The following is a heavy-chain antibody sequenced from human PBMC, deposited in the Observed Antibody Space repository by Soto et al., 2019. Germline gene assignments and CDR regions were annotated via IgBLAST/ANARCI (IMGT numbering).Heavy chain of an antibody. CDR3: ARVDCSSTSCYAPRRAFDI. V-gene: IGHV1-2*02. CDR1: GYTFAGYY. Sequence: ASVKVSCKASGYTFAGYYMHWVRQAPGQGLEWTGWINPNSGGTNYAQKFQGRVTMTRDTSISTAYMELSRLRSDDTAVYYCARVDCSSTSCYAPRRAFDIWGQGTMVTVSS. J-gene: IGHJ3*02. D-gene: IGHD2-2*01. CDR2: INPNSGGT.